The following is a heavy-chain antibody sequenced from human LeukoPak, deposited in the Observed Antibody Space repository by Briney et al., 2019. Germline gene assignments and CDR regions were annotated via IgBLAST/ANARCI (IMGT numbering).Heavy chain of an antibody. D-gene: IGHD6-13*01. Sequence: PGGSLRLSCAASGFTFSDYYMSWIRQAPGKGLEWVSYISSSGSTIYYADSVKGRFTISRDNAKNSLYLQMNSLRAEDTAVYYCARDRPAYSSSWFYGFDYWGQGTLVTVSS. J-gene: IGHJ4*02. CDR1: GFTFSDYY. CDR2: ISSSGSTI. V-gene: IGHV3-11*01. CDR3: ARDRPAYSSSWFYGFDY.